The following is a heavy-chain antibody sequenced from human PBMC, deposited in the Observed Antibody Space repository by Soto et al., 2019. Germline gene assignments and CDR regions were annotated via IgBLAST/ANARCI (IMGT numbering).Heavy chain of an antibody. D-gene: IGHD5-18*01. CDR3: ARGSRGYSYGTLVY. CDR2: IYYSGST. CDR1: GGSISSYY. Sequence: SETLSLTCTVSGGSISSYYWSWIRQPPGKGLEWIGYIYYSGSTNYNPSLKIRVTIPVDTSKNQFSLKLSSVTAADTAGSSCARGSRGYSYGTLVYWGQGTLVTVSS. V-gene: IGHV4-59*01. J-gene: IGHJ4*02.